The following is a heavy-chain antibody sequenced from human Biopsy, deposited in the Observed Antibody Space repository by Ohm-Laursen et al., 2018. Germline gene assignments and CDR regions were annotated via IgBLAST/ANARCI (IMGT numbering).Heavy chain of an antibody. CDR3: AADINVWNVNY. D-gene: IGHD1-1*01. J-gene: IGHJ4*02. Sequence: SVKVSCKASGYTLTELSMHWVRQAPGRGLEWMGGFAPENGKTIYAQKFQGRVTMTEDTFTDTAYMELSSLRSEDTAVYYCAADINVWNVNYWGQGTQVTVSS. CDR2: FAPENGKT. V-gene: IGHV1-24*01. CDR1: GYTLTELS.